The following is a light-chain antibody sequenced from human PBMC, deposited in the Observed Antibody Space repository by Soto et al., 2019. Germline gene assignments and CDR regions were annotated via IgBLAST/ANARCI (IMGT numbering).Light chain of an antibody. CDR2: EVS. CDR3: SSYAGNNNSRV. J-gene: IGLJ2*01. V-gene: IGLV2-8*01. CDR1: SSDVGGYNY. Sequence: QSALTQPPSASGSPGQSVAISCTGTSSDVGGYNYVSWYQQHPGKAPKLMIYEVSKRPSGVPDRFSGSKSGNAASLTVSGLQAEDEADYYCSSYAGNNNSRVFGGGTKLTVL.